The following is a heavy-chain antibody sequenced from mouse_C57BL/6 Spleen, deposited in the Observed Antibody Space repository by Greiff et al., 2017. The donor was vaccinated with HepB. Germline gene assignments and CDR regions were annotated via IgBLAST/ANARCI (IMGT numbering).Heavy chain of an antibody. CDR2: IDPEDGDT. CDR1: GFNIKDYY. Sequence: EVQLQQSGAELVRPGASVKLSCTASGFNIKDYYMHWVKQRPEQGLEWIGRIDPEDGDTEDAPKFQGKATMTADTSSNTAYLQLSSLTSEDTAVYYCTYYYGSSGFAYWGQGTLVTVSA. CDR3: TYYYGSSGFAY. D-gene: IGHD1-1*01. V-gene: IGHV14-1*01. J-gene: IGHJ3*01.